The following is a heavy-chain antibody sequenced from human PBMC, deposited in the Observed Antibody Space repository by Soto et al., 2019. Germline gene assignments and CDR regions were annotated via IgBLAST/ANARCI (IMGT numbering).Heavy chain of an antibody. CDR2: ISGSGGST. D-gene: IGHD2-2*01. CDR1: GFTFSSYD. V-gene: IGHV3-23*01. J-gene: IGHJ6*03. Sequence: PGGSLRLSCAASGFTFSSYDMHWVRQATGKGLEWVSAISGSGGSTYYADSVKGRFTISRDNSKNTLYLQMNSLRAEDTAVYYCAKVVLDCSSTSCYSPPNSYMDVWGKGTTVTAP. CDR3: AKVVLDCSSTSCYSPPNSYMDV.